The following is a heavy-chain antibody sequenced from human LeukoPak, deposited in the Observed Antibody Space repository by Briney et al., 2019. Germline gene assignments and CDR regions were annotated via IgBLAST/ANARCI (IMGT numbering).Heavy chain of an antibody. Sequence: GRSLRPSCAASGFTFSSYAMHWVRQAPGKGLEWVAVISYDGSNKYYADSVKGRFTISRDNSKNTLYLQMNSLRAEDTAVYYCARARGAFDYWGQGTLVTVSS. D-gene: IGHD3-16*01. CDR2: ISYDGSNK. V-gene: IGHV3-30*04. J-gene: IGHJ4*02. CDR1: GFTFSSYA. CDR3: ARARGAFDY.